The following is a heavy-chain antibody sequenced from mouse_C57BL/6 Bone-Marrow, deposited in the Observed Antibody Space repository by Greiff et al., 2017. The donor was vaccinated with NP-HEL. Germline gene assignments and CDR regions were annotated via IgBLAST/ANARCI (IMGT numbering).Heavy chain of an antibody. J-gene: IGHJ3*01. V-gene: IGHV1-55*01. Sequence: VQLQQSGAELVKPGASVKMSCKASGYTFTSYWITWVKQRPGQGLEWIGDIYPGSGSTNYNEKFKSKATLTVDTSSSTAYMQLSSPTSEDSAVYYCARKGRSSGYAWFAYWGQGTLVTVSA. CDR1: GYTFTSYW. CDR3: ARKGRSSGYAWFAY. CDR2: IYPGSGST. D-gene: IGHD3-2*02.